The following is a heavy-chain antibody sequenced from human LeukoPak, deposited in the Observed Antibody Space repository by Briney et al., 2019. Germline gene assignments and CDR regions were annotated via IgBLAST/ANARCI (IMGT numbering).Heavy chain of an antibody. CDR3: AGVYCAYDPFDY. D-gene: IGHD5-12*01. V-gene: IGHV3-74*01. J-gene: IGHJ4*02. CDR2: LNADGTSI. Sequence: SLRLSCAPSGLTFSNYWMHWVRQAQRNGLVWVSRLNADGTSITYADSVRGRFTISRDNAKNTVQMQTNRLITKDTAITFCAGVYCAYDPFDYWGQGILVSVSS. CDR1: GLTFSNYW.